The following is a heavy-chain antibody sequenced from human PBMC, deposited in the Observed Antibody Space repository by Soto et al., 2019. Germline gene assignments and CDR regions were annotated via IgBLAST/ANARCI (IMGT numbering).Heavy chain of an antibody. CDR1: GFTFSSYG. CDR3: ARDTSILTGHPDY. Sequence: GGSLRLSCAASGFTFSSYGMHWVRQAPGKGLEWVAVIWYDGSNKYYADSVKGRFTISRDNSKNTLYLQMNSLRAEDTAVYYCARDTSILTGHPDYWGQGTLVTVSS. CDR2: IWYDGSNK. D-gene: IGHD3-9*01. V-gene: IGHV3-33*01. J-gene: IGHJ4*02.